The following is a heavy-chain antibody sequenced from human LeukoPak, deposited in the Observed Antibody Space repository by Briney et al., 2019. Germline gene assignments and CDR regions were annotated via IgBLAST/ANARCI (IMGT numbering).Heavy chain of an antibody. CDR2: ISSSGSTI. CDR1: GFTFSGYE. D-gene: IGHD4-11*01. V-gene: IGHV3-48*03. Sequence: PGGSLRLSCAASGFTFSGYEMNWVRQAPGKGLEWVSYISSSGSTIYYADSVKGRFTISRDNAKNSLYLQMNSLRAEDTAVYYCARAVTSPGMDVWGQGTTVTVSS. J-gene: IGHJ6*02. CDR3: ARAVTSPGMDV.